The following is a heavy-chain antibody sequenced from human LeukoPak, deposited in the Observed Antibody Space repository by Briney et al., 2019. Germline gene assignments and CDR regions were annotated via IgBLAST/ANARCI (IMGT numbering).Heavy chain of an antibody. CDR2: IYYSGST. D-gene: IGHD6-19*01. V-gene: IGHV4-61*01. J-gene: IGHJ4*02. CDR1: GGSISSGSYC. Sequence: SETLSLTCTVSGGSISSGSYCWSWIRQPPGKGLEWIGYIYYSGSTNYNPSLKSRVTISVDTSKNQFSLKLSSVTAADTAVYYCASTTTRSGWYGEQGGVGFDYWGQGTLVTVSS. CDR3: ASTTTRSGWYGEQGGVGFDY.